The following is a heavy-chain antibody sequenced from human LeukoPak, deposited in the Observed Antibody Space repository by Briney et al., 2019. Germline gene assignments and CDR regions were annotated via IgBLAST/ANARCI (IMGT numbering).Heavy chain of an antibody. V-gene: IGHV3-53*01. CDR2: IYSGGST. Sequence: GGSLRLSCAASGFTVSSNYMSWVRQAPGKGLEWVSVIYSGGSTYYADSVKGRFTISRDNSENTLYLQMNSLRAEDTAVYYCARIGYCSSTSCLNDYWGQGTLVTVSS. D-gene: IGHD2-2*01. J-gene: IGHJ4*02. CDR3: ARIGYCSSTSCLNDY. CDR1: GFTVSSNY.